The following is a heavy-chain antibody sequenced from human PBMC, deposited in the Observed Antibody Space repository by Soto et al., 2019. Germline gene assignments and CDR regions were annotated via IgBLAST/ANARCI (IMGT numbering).Heavy chain of an antibody. J-gene: IGHJ4*03. CDR1: GGTFGNYA. Sequence: QVQLLQSGAEVKKPGSSVKVSCRPSGGTFGNYAINWVRQAPGQGLEWMGGIIPIFGTTNYAQKFQGRVSITADESTSTVYMELRSLRSEDTAVYYCARWAGNIARASSSWFGGPFDYWGQGTLVSASS. CDR2: IIPIFGTT. CDR3: ARWAGNIARASSSWFGGPFDY. V-gene: IGHV1-69*01. D-gene: IGHD6-13*01.